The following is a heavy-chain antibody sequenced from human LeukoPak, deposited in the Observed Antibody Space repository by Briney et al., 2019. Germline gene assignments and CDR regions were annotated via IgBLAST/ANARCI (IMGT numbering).Heavy chain of an antibody. Sequence: GASVKVSCTASGYTFTGYYMHWVRQAPGQGLEWMGWISPNSGDKKYAQKFQGRVTMTRDTSISTAYMELSRLRSDDTAVYYCGRQDKNSAAIDYWGQGTLVTVSS. CDR2: ISPNSGDK. CDR1: GYTFTGYY. J-gene: IGHJ4*02. D-gene: IGHD2-21*01. CDR3: GRQDKNSAAIDY. V-gene: IGHV1-2*02.